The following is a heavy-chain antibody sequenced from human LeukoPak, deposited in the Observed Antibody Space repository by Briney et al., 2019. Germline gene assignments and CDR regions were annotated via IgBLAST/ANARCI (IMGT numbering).Heavy chain of an antibody. V-gene: IGHV1-2*02. CDR2: ISPSSGGT. J-gene: IGHJ4*02. CDR3: ASALKSGSGY. CDR1: GYTFTGQY. Sequence: GASVKVSCKASGYTFTGQYMHWVRQAPGQGLEWMGWISPSSGGTNYAQQFQGRVTMTRDTSISTAYMELSRLRSDDTAVYYCASALKSGSGYWGQGTLVTVSS. D-gene: IGHD3-10*01.